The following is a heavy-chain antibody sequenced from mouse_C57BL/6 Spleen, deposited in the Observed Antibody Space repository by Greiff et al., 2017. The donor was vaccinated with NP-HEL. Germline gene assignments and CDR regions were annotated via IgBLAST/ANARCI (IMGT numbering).Heavy chain of an antibody. CDR2: IDPETGGT. V-gene: IGHV1-15*01. J-gene: IGHJ3*01. Sequence: VKLIESGAELVRPGASVTLSCKASGYTFTDYEMHWVKQTPVHGLEWIGAIDPETGGTAYNQKFKGKAILTADKSSSTAYMELRSLTSEDSAVYYCTSPYYGSSISWFAYWGQGTLVTVSA. D-gene: IGHD1-1*01. CDR3: TSPYYGSSISWFAY. CDR1: GYTFTDYE.